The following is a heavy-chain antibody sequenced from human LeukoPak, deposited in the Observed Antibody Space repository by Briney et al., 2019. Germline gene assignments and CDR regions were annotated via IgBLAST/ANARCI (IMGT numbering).Heavy chain of an antibody. Sequence: GGSLRLSCAASGFTFNSYAMSWVRQAPGQGLQWVSGISDVGGTFYADSVKGRFTISRDNSRNTLYLQMNSLRAEDTAIYYCAKDHCSTTRCIAGFDFWGQGTLVTVSS. V-gene: IGHV3-23*01. J-gene: IGHJ4*02. CDR2: ISDVGGT. D-gene: IGHD2-2*01. CDR3: AKDHCSTTRCIAGFDF. CDR1: GFTFNSYA.